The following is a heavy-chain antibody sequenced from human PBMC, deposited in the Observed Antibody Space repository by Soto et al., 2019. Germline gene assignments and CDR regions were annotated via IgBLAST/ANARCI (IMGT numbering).Heavy chain of an antibody. CDR2: ISGSGGST. V-gene: IGHV3-23*01. CDR1: GFTFSSYA. CDR3: APSSQCTNGVCEGRFDY. Sequence: EVQLLESGGGLVQPGGSLRLSCAASGFTFSSYAMSWVRQAPGTGLEWVSAISGSGGSTYYADSVKGRFTISRDNSKNSLDLKMNSLRAEDTAVYYCAPSSQCTNGVCEGRFDYWGQGTLVTVSS. D-gene: IGHD2-8*01. J-gene: IGHJ4*02.